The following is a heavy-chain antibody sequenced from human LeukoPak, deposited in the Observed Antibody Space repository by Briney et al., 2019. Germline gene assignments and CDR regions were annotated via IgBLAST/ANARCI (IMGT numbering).Heavy chain of an antibody. CDR1: GLTFSTSD. CDR2: IQYDGSHE. V-gene: IGHV3-30*02. D-gene: IGHD3-9*01. CDR3: AKDLFF. J-gene: IGHJ3*01. Sequence: GGSLRLSCAASGLTFSTSDMHWVRQAPGKGLEWVSFIQYDGSHENYSDYVKGRFTISRDNSRNTLYLQMYSLTPDDTAVYYCAKDLFFWGQGTVVTVSS.